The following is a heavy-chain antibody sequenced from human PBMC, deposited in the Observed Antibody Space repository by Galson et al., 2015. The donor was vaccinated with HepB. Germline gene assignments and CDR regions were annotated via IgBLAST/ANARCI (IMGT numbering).Heavy chain of an antibody. V-gene: IGHV6-1*01. CDR1: GDSVSSNSAA. Sequence: CAISGDSVSSNSAAWNWIRQSPSRGLEWLGRAYYRSKWYNDYAVSVKSRITINPDTSKNQFSLQLNSVTPEDTAVYYCARHWVDTALDYGMDVWGQGTTVTVSS. CDR2: AYYRSKWYN. D-gene: IGHD5-18*01. J-gene: IGHJ6*02. CDR3: ARHWVDTALDYGMDV.